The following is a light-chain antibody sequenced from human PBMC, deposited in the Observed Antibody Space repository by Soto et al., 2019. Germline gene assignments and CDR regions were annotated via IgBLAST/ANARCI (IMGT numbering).Light chain of an antibody. Sequence: EIQMTQSPSSLSASVGDRVTITCRASQFISNYVNWYQQKPGRAPTLLIFAESTLRSGVPSRFSGSGSGTDFTLTISSLQPEDFATYFCQQSSSIPWTSGRGTKVEIK. J-gene: IGKJ1*01. CDR1: QFISNY. V-gene: IGKV1-39*01. CDR3: QQSSSIPWT. CDR2: AES.